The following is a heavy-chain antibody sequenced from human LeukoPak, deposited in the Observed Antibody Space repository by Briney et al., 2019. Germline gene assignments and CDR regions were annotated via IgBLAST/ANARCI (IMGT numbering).Heavy chain of an antibody. V-gene: IGHV4-39*07. CDR2: IYYSGST. CDR1: GGSISSSSYY. Sequence: SETLSLTCTVSGGSISSSSYYWGWIRQPPGKGLEWIGSIYYSGSTYYNPSLKSRVTISVDTSKNQFSLKLSSVTAADTAVYYCARCIFYGSGSLVDYWGQGTLVTVSS. J-gene: IGHJ4*02. D-gene: IGHD3-10*01. CDR3: ARCIFYGSGSLVDY.